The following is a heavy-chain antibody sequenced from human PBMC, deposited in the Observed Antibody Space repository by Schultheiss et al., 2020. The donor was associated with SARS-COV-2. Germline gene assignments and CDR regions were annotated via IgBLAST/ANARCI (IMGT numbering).Heavy chain of an antibody. V-gene: IGHV3-23*01. Sequence: GGSLRLSCAASGFTVSSNYMSWVRQAPGKGLEWVSAISGSGGSTYYADSVKGRFTISRDNSKNTLYLQMNSLRAEDTAVYYCAKDLYQWLGPGDYWGQGTLVTVSS. CDR2: ISGSGGST. J-gene: IGHJ4*02. CDR3: AKDLYQWLGPGDY. CDR1: GFTVSSNY. D-gene: IGHD6-19*01.